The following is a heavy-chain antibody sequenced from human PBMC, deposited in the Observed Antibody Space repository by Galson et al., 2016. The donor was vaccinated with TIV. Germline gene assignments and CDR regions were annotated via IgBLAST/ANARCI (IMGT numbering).Heavy chain of an antibody. Sequence: SVKVSCKASGYTFTTYAIHWVRQAPGHGLEWMGWINAGNGDTKYSQKFQGRVTMTRNTSLSTAYLELSSLRSEDTAVYYCARLAPCGGDCYFFDDWGQGTLVTVSS. CDR2: INAGNGDT. CDR1: GYTFTTYA. V-gene: IGHV1-3*01. J-gene: IGHJ4*02. CDR3: ARLAPCGGDCYFFDD. D-gene: IGHD2-21*01.